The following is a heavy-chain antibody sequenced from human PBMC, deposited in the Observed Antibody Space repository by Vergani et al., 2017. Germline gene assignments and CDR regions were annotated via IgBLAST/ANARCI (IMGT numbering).Heavy chain of an antibody. CDR1: GDSLRGHY. J-gene: IGHJ4*02. CDR2: IYHSGST. Sequence: QVQLRQWGAGLVKPSETLSLTCGIYGDSLRGHYWSWIRQSPGKGLEWIGYIYHSGSTYYNPSLKSRVTISVDRSKNQFSLKLSSVTAADTAVYYCARVRIFGGYDLYYFDYWGQGTLVTVSS. D-gene: IGHD5-12*01. V-gene: IGHV4-34*02. CDR3: ARVRIFGGYDLYYFDY.